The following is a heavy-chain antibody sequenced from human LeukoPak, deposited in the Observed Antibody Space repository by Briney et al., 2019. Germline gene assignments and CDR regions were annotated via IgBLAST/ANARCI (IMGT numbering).Heavy chain of an antibody. J-gene: IGHJ6*03. CDR2: IIPIFGTA. CDR1: GGTFSSYA. V-gene: IGHV1-69*01. Sequence: SVTVSCKASGGTFSSYAISWVRQAPGQGLEWMGGIIPIFGTANYAQKFQGRVTITADESTSTAYMELSSLRSEDTAVYYCAGIGYGSGSYLADYYYYMDVWGKGTTVTISS. D-gene: IGHD3-10*01. CDR3: AGIGYGSGSYLADYYYYMDV.